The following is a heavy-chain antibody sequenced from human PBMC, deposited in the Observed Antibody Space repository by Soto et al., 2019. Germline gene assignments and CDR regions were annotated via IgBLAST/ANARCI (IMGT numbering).Heavy chain of an antibody. CDR1: GFTFSDYY. V-gene: IGHV3-11*06. D-gene: IGHD7-27*01. CDR2: ISSSSSHT. Sequence: QVQLVESGGGLVKPGGSLRLSFAASGFTFSDYYKSWIRKAPWKGLEWVSYISSSSSHTNYADSVKGRFTISRDNAKNCLYLQMNSLSAEATAVYYCARDLFSGAGWYFDLWGRGTLVPVSS. J-gene: IGHJ2*01. CDR3: ARDLFSGAGWYFDL.